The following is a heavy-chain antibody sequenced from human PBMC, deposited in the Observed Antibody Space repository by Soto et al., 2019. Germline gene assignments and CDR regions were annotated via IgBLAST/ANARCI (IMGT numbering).Heavy chain of an antibody. J-gene: IGHJ5*02. CDR1: GYTFTSYG. Sequence: QVQLVQSGAEVKKPGASVKVSCKASGYTFTSYGISWVRQAPGQGLEWMGRISAYNGNTTYAQKLQGRITITTGTSTSTAYVELRSLRSDDTAVYYCASVVGAVGHWFDPWGKGTLVTVSS. V-gene: IGHV1-18*01. CDR3: ASVVGAVGHWFDP. D-gene: IGHD2-15*01. CDR2: ISAYNGNT.